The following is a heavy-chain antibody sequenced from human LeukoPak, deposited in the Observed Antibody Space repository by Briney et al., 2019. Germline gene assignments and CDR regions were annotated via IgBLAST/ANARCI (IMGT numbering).Heavy chain of an antibody. Sequence: PSETLSLTCTVSGGSISRSDYYWAWIRQPPGKGLEWIGNIFFSGSTYYNPSLKSRVTISVDTSKNQFSLKLSSVTAADTAVYYCARDRGHYYDSSDKPYYYYMDVWGKGTTVTISS. J-gene: IGHJ6*03. D-gene: IGHD3-22*01. CDR1: GGSISRSDYY. V-gene: IGHV4-39*07. CDR3: ARDRGHYYDSSDKPYYYYMDV. CDR2: IFFSGST.